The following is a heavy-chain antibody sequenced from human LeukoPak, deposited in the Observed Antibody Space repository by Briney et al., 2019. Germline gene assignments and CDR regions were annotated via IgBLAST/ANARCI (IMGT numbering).Heavy chain of an antibody. Sequence: GGSLRLSCAASGSTFSSYSMNWVRQAPGKGLEWVSSISSSSSYIYYADSVKGRFTISRDNAKNSLYLQMNSLRAEDTAVYYCARDKWTTVTTHWGQGTLVTVSS. CDR1: GSTFSSYS. D-gene: IGHD4-17*01. V-gene: IGHV3-21*01. CDR2: ISSSSSYI. CDR3: ARDKWTTVTTH. J-gene: IGHJ4*02.